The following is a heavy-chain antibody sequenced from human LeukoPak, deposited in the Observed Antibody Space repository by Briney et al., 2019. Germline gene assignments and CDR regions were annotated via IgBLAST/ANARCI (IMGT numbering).Heavy chain of an antibody. CDR1: GYTFTDYF. CDR2: INPNGGVT. Sequence: ASVKVSFKTSGYTFTDYFMHWVRQAPGQGLEWMGWINPNGGVTNYAQNFQGRVTVTRDTSINTAYMELSRLRSDDTAVYFCTRSRELVAGFDYWGQGTLVTVSS. V-gene: IGHV1-2*02. J-gene: IGHJ4*02. D-gene: IGHD2-8*02. CDR3: TRSRELVAGFDY.